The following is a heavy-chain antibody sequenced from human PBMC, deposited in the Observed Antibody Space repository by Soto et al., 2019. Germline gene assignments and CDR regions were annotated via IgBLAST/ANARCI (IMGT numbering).Heavy chain of an antibody. CDR2: IYSDDAK. Sequence: QITLNESGPTVVKPAETLTLTCTFSGFSLTTSGVGVGWIRQSPGKAPEWLALIYSDDAKRYSASLKSRLTITKDTSKNQVVLTMASVDPADTATYYCAHRILRTVFGLVTTTAIYFDFWGQGTPVVVSS. J-gene: IGHJ4*02. V-gene: IGHV2-5*02. CDR1: GFSLTTSGVG. CDR3: AHRILRTVFGLVTTTAIYFDF. D-gene: IGHD3-3*01.